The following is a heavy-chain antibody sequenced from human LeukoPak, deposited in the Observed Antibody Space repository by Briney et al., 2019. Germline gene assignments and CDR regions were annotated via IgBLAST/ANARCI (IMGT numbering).Heavy chain of an antibody. Sequence: ASVKVSCKASGGTFSSYAISWVRQAPGQGLEWMGGIIPIFGTANYAQKFQGRVTITADESTSTGYMELSSLRSEDTAVYYCAATGSGWGAPFDYWGQGTLVTVSS. CDR2: IIPIFGTA. CDR3: AATGSGWGAPFDY. J-gene: IGHJ4*02. D-gene: IGHD6-19*01. V-gene: IGHV1-69*13. CDR1: GGTFSSYA.